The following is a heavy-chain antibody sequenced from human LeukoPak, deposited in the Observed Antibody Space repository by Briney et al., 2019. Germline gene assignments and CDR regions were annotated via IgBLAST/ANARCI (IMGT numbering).Heavy chain of an antibody. Sequence: GGSLRLSCAASGFTFGSYGMHWVRQAPGKGLEWVAVISYDGSNKYYADSVKGRFTISRDNSKNTLYLQMNSLRAEDTAVYYCAKDLKGVRGVYYYYGMDVWGKGTTVTVSS. CDR1: GFTFGSYG. D-gene: IGHD3-10*01. V-gene: IGHV3-30*18. J-gene: IGHJ6*04. CDR2: ISYDGSNK. CDR3: AKDLKGVRGVYYYYGMDV.